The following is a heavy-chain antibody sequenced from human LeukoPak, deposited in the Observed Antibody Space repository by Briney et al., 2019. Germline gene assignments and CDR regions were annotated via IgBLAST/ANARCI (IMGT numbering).Heavy chain of an antibody. CDR3: ARAATVTIYDFDY. CDR2: ISSGAKTI. CDR1: GFTFSSYE. Sequence: GGSLRLSCSASGFTFSSYEMNWVRQAPGKGLEWVSSISSGAKTIYYADSVKGRFTISRDNSKNTLYLQMNSLRAEDTAVYYCARAATVTIYDFDYWGQGTLVTVSS. J-gene: IGHJ4*02. D-gene: IGHD4-17*01. V-gene: IGHV3-48*03.